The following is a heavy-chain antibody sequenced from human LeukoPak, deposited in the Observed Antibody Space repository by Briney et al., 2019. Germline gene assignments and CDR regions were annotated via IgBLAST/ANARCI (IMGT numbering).Heavy chain of an antibody. J-gene: IGHJ4*02. Sequence: GGSLRLSCAASGFTFSSYAMHWVRQAPGKGLEWVSVIYSGGSTYYADSVKGRFTISRDIPKNTLYLQMNSLRAEDTAVYYCARVDPITGYYFDYWGQGTLVTVSS. D-gene: IGHD1-14*01. CDR1: GFTFSSYA. CDR2: IYSGGST. CDR3: ARVDPITGYYFDY. V-gene: IGHV3-53*01.